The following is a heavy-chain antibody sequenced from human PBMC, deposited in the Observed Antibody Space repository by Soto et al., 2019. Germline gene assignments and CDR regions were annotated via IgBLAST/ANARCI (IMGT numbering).Heavy chain of an antibody. CDR3: AKRQRGDGFAVDF. V-gene: IGHV3-23*01. CDR2: ISSNGGST. J-gene: IGHJ4*02. D-gene: IGHD3-10*01. Sequence: GGSLRISCVASGFTFTTFGMIWVRQAPGKGLEWVSGISSNGGSTYYADSVEGRFTISRDNSKNTLYLQLNSLRVEDTALFYCAKRQRGDGFAVDFWGRGTLVTVSS. CDR1: GFTFTTFG.